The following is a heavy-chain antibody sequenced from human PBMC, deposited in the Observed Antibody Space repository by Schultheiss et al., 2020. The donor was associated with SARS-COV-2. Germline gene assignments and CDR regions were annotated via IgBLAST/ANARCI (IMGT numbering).Heavy chain of an antibody. D-gene: IGHD7-27*01. V-gene: IGHV1-2*02. J-gene: IGHJ5*02. CDR2: INPNSGGT. Sequence: ASVKVSCKASGYTFTGYYMHWVRQAPGQGLEWMGWINPNSGGTNYAQKFQGRVTMTRDTSISTVYMELRSLRSDDMGVYYCAIGLGWFDPWGQGTLVTVSS. CDR3: AIGLGWFDP. CDR1: GYTFTGYY.